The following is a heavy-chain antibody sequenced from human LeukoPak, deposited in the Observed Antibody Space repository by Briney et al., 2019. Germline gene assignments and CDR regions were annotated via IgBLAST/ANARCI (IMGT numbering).Heavy chain of an antibody. CDR2: ISAYNGNT. CDR3: ARDRCSGGSCYSSVGY. Sequence: ASVKVSCKASGYTFTSYGISWVRQAPGQGLEWMGWISAYNGNTNYAQKLQGRVTMTTDTSTSTAYMELRSLRSDDTAVYYCARDRCSGGSCYSSVGYWGQGTLVTVSS. CDR1: GYTFTSYG. V-gene: IGHV1-18*01. D-gene: IGHD2-15*01. J-gene: IGHJ4*02.